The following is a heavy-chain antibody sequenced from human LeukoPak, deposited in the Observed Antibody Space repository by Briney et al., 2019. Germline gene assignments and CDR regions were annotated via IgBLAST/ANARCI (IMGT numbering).Heavy chain of an antibody. CDR3: TVTSKGVCGY. CDR1: GGTFSSYA. Sequence: SVKVSCKTSGGTFSSYAISWVRQAPGQGLEWMGRIIPILGIANYAQKFQGRVTITADKSTSTAYMELSSLRSDDTAVYYCTVTSKGVCGYWGQGTLVTVSS. CDR2: IIPILGIA. D-gene: IGHD4-17*01. J-gene: IGHJ4*02. V-gene: IGHV1-69*04.